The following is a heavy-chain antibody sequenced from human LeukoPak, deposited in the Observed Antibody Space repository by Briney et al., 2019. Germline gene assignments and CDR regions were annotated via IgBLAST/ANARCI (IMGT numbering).Heavy chain of an antibody. V-gene: IGHV3-66*03. Sequence: QSGGSLRLSCAVSGFSVSNYYMSWVRQAPGKGLEWVSLIRGSGETFYADSAKGRFIISRDDSKNTVYLQMNSLRVEDTAVYFCMRDRAATQDWVEFDPWGQGTLVTVSS. D-gene: IGHD2-15*01. CDR1: GFSVSNYY. J-gene: IGHJ5*02. CDR3: MRDRAATQDWVEFDP. CDR2: IRGSGET.